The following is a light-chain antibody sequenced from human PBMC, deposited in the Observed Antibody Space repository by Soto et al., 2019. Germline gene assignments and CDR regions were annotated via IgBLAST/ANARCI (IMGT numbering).Light chain of an antibody. J-gene: IGLJ3*02. CDR3: QVWDSSSDHWV. CDR1: SSNIGNNY. Sequence: QSVLTQPPSVSAAPGQKVTISCSGSSSNIGNNYVSWYQQLPGTAPKLLIYDNNKRPSGIPDRFSGSNSGNTATLTISRVEAGDEADYYCQVWDSSSDHWVFGGGTKLTVL. V-gene: IGLV1-51*01. CDR2: DNN.